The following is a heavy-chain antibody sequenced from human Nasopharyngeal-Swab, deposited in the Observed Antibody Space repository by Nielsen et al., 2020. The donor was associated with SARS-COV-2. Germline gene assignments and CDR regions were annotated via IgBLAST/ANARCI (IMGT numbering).Heavy chain of an antibody. CDR2: FDPEDGET. Sequence: ASVKVSCKVSGSTLTEISMHRVRQAHGRGLEWMGGFDPEDGETIYAQKSQGRVTMTEDTSIDTAYMEQRSLRSEDTAVYYCAASQWGEYFDYWGQGTLVSVSS. D-gene: IGHD3-16*01. V-gene: IGHV1-24*01. CDR1: GSTLTEIS. CDR3: AASQWGEYFDY. J-gene: IGHJ4*02.